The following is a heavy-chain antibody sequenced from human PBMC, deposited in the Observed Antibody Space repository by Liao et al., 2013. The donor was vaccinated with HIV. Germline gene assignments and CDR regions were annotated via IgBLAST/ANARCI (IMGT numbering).Heavy chain of an antibody. V-gene: IGHV4-34*01. D-gene: IGHD5-18*01. CDR1: GGSFSGYY. J-gene: IGHJ6*03. CDR3: ARGIHYSYGYFRHANYYYYYMDV. Sequence: QVQLQQWGAGLLKPSETLSLTCAVYGGSFSGYYWSWIRQPPGKGLEWIGEINDSGRTNYNPSLKSRVTISVDTSKNQFSLKVSSVTAADTAVYYCARGIHYSYGYFRHANYYYYYMDVWGKGTTVTVSS. CDR2: INDSGRT.